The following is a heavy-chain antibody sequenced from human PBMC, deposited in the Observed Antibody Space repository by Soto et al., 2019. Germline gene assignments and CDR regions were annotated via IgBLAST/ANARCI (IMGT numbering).Heavy chain of an antibody. D-gene: IGHD1-26*01. CDR3: ARLLFTVELPIDY. CDR2: IYYSGST. CDR1: CGSISSSRYY. V-gene: IGHV4-39*01. Sequence: SETLSLTCTVACGSISSSRYYWGCIRQPPGKGLEWIGSIYYSGSTYYNPSLKSRVTISVDTSKNQFSLKLSSVTAADTAVYYCARLLFTVELPIDYWGQGTLVTVSS. J-gene: IGHJ4*02.